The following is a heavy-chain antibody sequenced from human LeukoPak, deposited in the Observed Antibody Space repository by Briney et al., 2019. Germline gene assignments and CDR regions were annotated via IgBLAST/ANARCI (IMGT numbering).Heavy chain of an antibody. CDR3: AGDFWGVYSVSREAFVI. J-gene: IGHJ3*02. Sequence: SVKVSCKASGGTFSSYAISWVRQAPGQGLEWMGGIIPIFGTANYAQKFQGRVTITTDESTSTAYMELSSLRSEDTAVYYCAGDFWGVYSVSREAFVIWAKGKMLTV. CDR1: GGTFSSYA. D-gene: IGHD3-3*01. V-gene: IGHV1-69*05. CDR2: IIPIFGTA.